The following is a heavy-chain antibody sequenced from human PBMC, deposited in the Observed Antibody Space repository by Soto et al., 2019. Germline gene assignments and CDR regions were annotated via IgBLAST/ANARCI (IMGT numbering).Heavy chain of an antibody. CDR3: ATWGGAGSHY. CDR2: VNGDGSEK. CDR1: GFTFSSYY. D-gene: IGHD1-26*01. Sequence: EVQLVESGGGLVQPGGSLRLSCAASGFTFSSYYMSWVRQAQGKGLEWVANVNGDGSEKYYVDSVKGRFTVYRDNANNSLYLQMTSLRAEDTAVYYCATWGGAGSHYWGQGTMVTVAS. J-gene: IGHJ4*02. V-gene: IGHV3-7*01.